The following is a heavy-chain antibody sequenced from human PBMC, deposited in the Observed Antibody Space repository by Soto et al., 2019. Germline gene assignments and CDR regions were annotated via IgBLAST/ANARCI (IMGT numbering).Heavy chain of an antibody. J-gene: IGHJ4*02. CDR1: GDTFNLYS. Sequence: QVQLVLSGAEVKRPGSSVKVSCKASGDTFNLYSTNWVRQAPGLGLEWMGRVNPIVSMSNYAQKFQGRVTMTADKSTSTAYMELSSLGSEGTAIYYCASSYGSGYRAFDYWGQGALVTVSS. CDR3: ASSYGSGYRAFDY. CDR2: VNPIVSMS. V-gene: IGHV1-69*02. D-gene: IGHD3-10*01.